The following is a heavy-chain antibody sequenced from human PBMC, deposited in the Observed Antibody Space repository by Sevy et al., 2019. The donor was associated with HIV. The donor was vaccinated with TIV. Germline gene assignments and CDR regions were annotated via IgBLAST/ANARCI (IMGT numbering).Heavy chain of an antibody. CDR3: DGRRYSYTYSWSYHFDY. D-gene: IGHD5-18*01. Sequence: GGSLRLSCAASGLTFSDYYMSWIRQAPGKGLEWLSYISSSGTTLYSADSVKGRFAISRDNAKNSLYLQMNSLRAEDTAVYFCDGRRYSYTYSWSYHFDYWGQGALVTVSS. CDR1: GLTFSDYY. V-gene: IGHV3-11*01. J-gene: IGHJ4*02. CDR2: ISSSGTTL.